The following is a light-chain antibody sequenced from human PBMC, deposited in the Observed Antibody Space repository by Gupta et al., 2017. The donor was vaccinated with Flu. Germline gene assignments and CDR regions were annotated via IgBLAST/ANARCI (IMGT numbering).Light chain of an antibody. CDR3: QSYDIGLSGPYV. CDR1: SHDIGAGHD. J-gene: IGLJ1*01. V-gene: IGLV1-40*01. Sequence: QSVPTQPPSVSGAPVQRISTSSTGSSHDIGAGHDVHWYQQLPGTAPKLLIYGNSNRPSGVPDRFSVSKSGTSASLAITGLQAEDEADYYCQSYDIGLSGPYVFGTGTKVTVL. CDR2: GNS.